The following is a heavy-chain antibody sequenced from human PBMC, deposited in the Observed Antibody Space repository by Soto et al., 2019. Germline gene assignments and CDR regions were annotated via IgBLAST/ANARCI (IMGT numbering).Heavy chain of an antibody. CDR3: ASDRVAAAGYRVLYFYCLVV. D-gene: IGHD6-13*01. V-gene: IGHV6-1*01. CDR2: TYYRSKWYN. J-gene: IGHJ6*02. CDR1: GDSVSSNSAA. Sequence: SQTLSLTCAISGDSVSSNSAAWNWIRQSPSRGLEWLGRTYYRSKWYNDYAVSVKSRITINPDTSKNQFSLQLNSVTPDDTAVYFCASDRVAAAGYRVLYFYCLVVVCQGTTETVSS.